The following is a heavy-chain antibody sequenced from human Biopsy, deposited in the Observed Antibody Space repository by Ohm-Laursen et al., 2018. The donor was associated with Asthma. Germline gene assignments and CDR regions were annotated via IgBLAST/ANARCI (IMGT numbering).Heavy chain of an antibody. Sequence: SLRLSCAASGFTFSNYGMHWVRQVAGKGLDWVAVVTYDGISQYYAESVKDRFTISRDNSRNTLNLQMNSVRPDDTAVYFCARERAGVLGSYNGMDVWGPGTTVSVSS. J-gene: IGHJ6*02. CDR1: GFTFSNYG. V-gene: IGHV3-30*03. D-gene: IGHD2-8*01. CDR2: VTYDGISQ. CDR3: ARERAGVLGSYNGMDV.